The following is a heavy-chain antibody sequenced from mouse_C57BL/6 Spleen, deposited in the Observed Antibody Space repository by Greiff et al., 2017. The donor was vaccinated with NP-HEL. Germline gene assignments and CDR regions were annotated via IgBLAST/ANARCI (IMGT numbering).Heavy chain of an antibody. V-gene: IGHV3-6*01. D-gene: IGHD2-4*01. CDR3: ARGGLRREFAY. Sequence: EVKLVESGPGLVKPSQSLSLTCSVTGYSITSGYYWNWIRQFPGNKLEWMGYISYDGSNNYNPSLKNRISITRDTSKNQFFLKLNSVTTEDTATYYCARGGLRREFAYWGQGTLVTVSA. CDR2: ISYDGSN. CDR1: GYSITSGYY. J-gene: IGHJ3*01.